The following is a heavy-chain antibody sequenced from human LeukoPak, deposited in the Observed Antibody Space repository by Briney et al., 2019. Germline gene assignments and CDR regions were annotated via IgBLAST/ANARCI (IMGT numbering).Heavy chain of an antibody. D-gene: IGHD3-22*01. CDR2: INPSGGST. J-gene: IGHJ3*02. CDR3: ARQIIHYYDSSGYPDAFDI. CDR1: GYTFTSYY. V-gene: IGHV1-46*01. Sequence: GAPVKVSCKASGYTFTSYYMHWVRQAPGQGLEWMGIINPSGGSTSYAQKFQGRVTMTRDMSTSTVYMELSSLRSEDTAVYYCARQIIHYYDSSGYPDAFDIWGQGTMVTVSS.